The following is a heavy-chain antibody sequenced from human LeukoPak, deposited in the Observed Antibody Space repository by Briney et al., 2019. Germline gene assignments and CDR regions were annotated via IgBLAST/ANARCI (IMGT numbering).Heavy chain of an antibody. CDR2: INHSGST. CDR1: GGSFSGYY. Sequence: PSETLSLTCAVYGGSFSGYYWSWIRQPPGKGLEWIGEINHSGSTNYNPSLKSRVTISVDTSKNQFSLKLSSVTAADTAVYYCAGDYGYYAFDIWGQGTMVTVSS. V-gene: IGHV4-34*01. CDR3: AGDYGYYAFDI. D-gene: IGHD5-18*01. J-gene: IGHJ3*02.